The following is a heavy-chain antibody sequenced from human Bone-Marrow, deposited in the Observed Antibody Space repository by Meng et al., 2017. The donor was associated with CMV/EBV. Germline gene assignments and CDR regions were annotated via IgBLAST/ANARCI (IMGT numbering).Heavy chain of an antibody. CDR1: GGSISSSSDY. V-gene: IGHV4-61*01. CDR3: ARGGYGSNSRGWFDP. J-gene: IGHJ5*02. D-gene: IGHD4-23*01. CDR2: IYYSGRT. Sequence: SEILSLTCTVSGGSISSSSDYWSWIRQPPGKGLEWIGYIYYSGRTNYNPSLKSRVTISVDMSKNQFSLKLSSVTAADTAVYYCARGGYGSNSRGWFDPWGQGTLVTVSS.